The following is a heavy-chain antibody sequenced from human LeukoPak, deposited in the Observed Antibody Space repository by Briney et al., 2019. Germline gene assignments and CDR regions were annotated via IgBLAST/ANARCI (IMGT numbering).Heavy chain of an antibody. Sequence: GGSLRLSCAASGFIFSSYAMNWVRQAPGKGLEWVSAISDISGSTYYAASVKGRFTISRDNSKSTLYLQMNSLRAEDTAVYYCAKDRGSSGPYYGMDVWGQGTTVTVSS. J-gene: IGHJ6*02. CDR3: AKDRGSSGPYYGMDV. CDR2: ISDISGST. D-gene: IGHD1-26*01. CDR1: GFIFSSYA. V-gene: IGHV3-23*01.